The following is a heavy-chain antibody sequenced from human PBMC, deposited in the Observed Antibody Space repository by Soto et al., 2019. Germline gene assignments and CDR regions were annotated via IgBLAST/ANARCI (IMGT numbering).Heavy chain of an antibody. Sequence: LGGALRLSWAASGFTFDDYAMHWVRQAPGKGLEWVSGISWNSGSIGYADSVKGRFTISRDNAKNSLYLQMNSLRAEDTALYYCAKADGDEQWLVSSFDYWGQGTLFTVAS. CDR3: AKADGDEQWLVSSFDY. CDR1: GFTFDDYA. V-gene: IGHV3-9*01. D-gene: IGHD6-19*01. CDR2: ISWNSGSI. J-gene: IGHJ4*02.